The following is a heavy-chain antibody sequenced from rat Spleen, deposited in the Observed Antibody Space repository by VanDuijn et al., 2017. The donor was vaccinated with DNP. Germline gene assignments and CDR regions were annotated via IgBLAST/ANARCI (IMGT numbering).Heavy chain of an antibody. V-gene: IGHV5S10*01. J-gene: IGHJ2*01. CDR1: GFIFNGFN. CDR2: IIYDGSRT. CDR3: VTHPNNWGAFDY. D-gene: IGHD1-10*01. Sequence: EVQVVESGGGLVRPGMSMKLSCNASGFIFNGFNMAWVRQVPKKGLEWVATIIYDGSRTYYRDSVKGRFTISRDNAKSTLYLQMDSLRSEDTATYYCVTHPNNWGAFDYWGQGVMVTVSS.